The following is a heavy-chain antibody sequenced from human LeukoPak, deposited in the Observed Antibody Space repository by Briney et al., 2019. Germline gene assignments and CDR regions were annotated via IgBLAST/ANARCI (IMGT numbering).Heavy chain of an antibody. V-gene: IGHV7-4-1*02. D-gene: IGHD1-1*01. CDR2: IDTDTGNP. CDR3: ARGTPTPGVDY. J-gene: IGHJ4*02. Sequence: ASVKVSCKTSGYTFTDFPVNWVRQAPGQGLEWMGNIDTDTGNPKYAPGFTGHFVFSLDTSVSTAYLQINSLRAEDTAVYYCARGTPTPGVDYWGQGTQVTVSS. CDR1: GYTFTDFP.